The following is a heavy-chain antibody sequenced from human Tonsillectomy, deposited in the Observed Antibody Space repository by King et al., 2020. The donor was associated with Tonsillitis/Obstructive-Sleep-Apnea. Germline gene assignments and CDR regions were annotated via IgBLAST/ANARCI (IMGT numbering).Heavy chain of an antibody. CDR3: ARDHYDSSGLYMDV. D-gene: IGHD3-22*01. Sequence: VQLVESGGGLVKPGGSLRLSCAASGFSFSSYSMNWVRQAPGKGLEWVSSISSSSSYIYYADSLKGRFTISRDNAKNSLFLQMNSLRAEDTAVYFCARDHYDSSGLYMDVWGKGTTVTVSS. V-gene: IGHV3-21*01. J-gene: IGHJ6*03. CDR2: ISSSSSYI. CDR1: GFSFSSYS.